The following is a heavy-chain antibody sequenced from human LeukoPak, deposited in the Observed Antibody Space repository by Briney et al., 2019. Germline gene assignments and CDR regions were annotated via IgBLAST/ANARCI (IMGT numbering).Heavy chain of an antibody. Sequence: PSETLSLTCAVYCGSFSGYYWSWIRQPPGKGLEWIGEINHSGSTNYNPSLKSRVTISVDTSKNQFSLKLSSVTAADTAVYYCARVGATGNYYYYYYMDVWGKGTTVTVSS. V-gene: IGHV4-34*01. D-gene: IGHD5-12*01. CDR3: ARVGATGNYYYYYYMDV. J-gene: IGHJ6*03. CDR2: INHSGST. CDR1: CGSFSGYY.